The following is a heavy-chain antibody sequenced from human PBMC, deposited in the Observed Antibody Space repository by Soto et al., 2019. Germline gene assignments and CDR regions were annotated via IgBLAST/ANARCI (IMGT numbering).Heavy chain of an antibody. V-gene: IGHV4-39*07. CDR3: ASHYYGSGSYYGPYYYGMDV. CDR1: GASIRSTSYY. J-gene: IGHJ6*02. Sequence: SETLSLTCSVSGASIRSTSYYWGWIRQPPGKGLGWIGSIYYSGSTHYNPSLKSRVTISVDTSNNQFSLKLSSVTAADTAVYYCASHYYGSGSYYGPYYYGMDVWGQGTTVTVSS. CDR2: IYYSGST. D-gene: IGHD3-10*01.